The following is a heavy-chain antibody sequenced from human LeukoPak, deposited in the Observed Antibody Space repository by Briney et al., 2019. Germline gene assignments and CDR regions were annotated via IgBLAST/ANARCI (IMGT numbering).Heavy chain of an antibody. CDR1: GGTFSSYA. Sequence: GSSVKVSCKASGGTFSSYAISWVRQAPGQGLEWRGRIIPILGIANYAQKFQGRVTITADKSTSTASMELSSLRSEDTAMYHCARDRQVRGVIMNYGMDVWGQGTTVTVSS. CDR2: IIPILGIA. CDR3: ARDRQVRGVIMNYGMDV. V-gene: IGHV1-69*04. D-gene: IGHD3-10*01. J-gene: IGHJ6*02.